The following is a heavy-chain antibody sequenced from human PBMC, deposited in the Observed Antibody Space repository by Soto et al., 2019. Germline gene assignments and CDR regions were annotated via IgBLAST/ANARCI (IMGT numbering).Heavy chain of an antibody. V-gene: IGHV4-59*01. CDR3: AREGGSSWYAFDI. J-gene: IGHJ3*02. CDR2: IYYSGST. D-gene: IGHD6-13*01. CDR1: GGSISSYY. Sequence: QVQLQEAGPGLVKPSETLSLTCTVSGGSISSYYWRWIRQPPGKGLEWIGYIYYSGSTNYNPSLKSRVTLSVDTSKNQFSLKLSSVTAADTAVYYCAREGGSSWYAFDIWGQGTMVTVSS.